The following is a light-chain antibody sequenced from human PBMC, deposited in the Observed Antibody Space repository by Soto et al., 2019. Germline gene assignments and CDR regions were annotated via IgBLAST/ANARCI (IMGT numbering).Light chain of an antibody. CDR2: GAS. V-gene: IGKV3-11*01. CDR1: QTISTSF. J-gene: IGKJ5*01. CDR3: QQRSNWPIT. Sequence: EIVLTQSPGTLSLSPGERATLSCRASQTISTSFLAWYQQKRGQAPRLLIYGASNRATGIPARFSGSGSGTDFTLTISSLEPEDFAVYYCQQRSNWPITFGQGTRLEIK.